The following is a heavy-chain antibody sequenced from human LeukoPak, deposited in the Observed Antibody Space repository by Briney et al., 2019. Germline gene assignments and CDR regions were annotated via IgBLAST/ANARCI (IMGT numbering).Heavy chain of an antibody. J-gene: IGHJ4*02. D-gene: IGHD3/OR15-3a*01. CDR1: GFTFSGYW. CDR3: ARGMRGLEY. Sequence: GGSLRLSCAASGFTFSGYWMTWVRQAPGKGLEWVANIKQDGSEKYYVDSVKGRFTTSRDNAKNSLSLQMNNLRAEDTAMYYCARGMRGLEYWGQGTLVTVSS. CDR2: IKQDGSEK. V-gene: IGHV3-7*01.